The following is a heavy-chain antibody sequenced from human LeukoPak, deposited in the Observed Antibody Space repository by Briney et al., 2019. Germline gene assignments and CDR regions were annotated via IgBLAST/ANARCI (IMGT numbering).Heavy chain of an antibody. CDR2: ISGSGGST. V-gene: IGHV3-23*01. J-gene: IGHJ4*02. D-gene: IGHD3-10*01. Sequence: GGSLRLSCAASGFTFSSYAMSWVRQAPGKGLEWVSAISGSGGSTYYVDSVKGRFTISRDNSKNTLYLQMNSLRAEDTAVYYCAKDQLPYYGSGAGDYWGQGTLVTVSS. CDR3: AKDQLPYYGSGAGDY. CDR1: GFTFSSYA.